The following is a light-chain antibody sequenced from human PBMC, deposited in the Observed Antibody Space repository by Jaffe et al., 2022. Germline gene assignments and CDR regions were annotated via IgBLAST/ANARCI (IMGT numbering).Light chain of an antibody. Sequence: QSALTQPASVSGSPGQSITISCTGTSSDVGAYSLVSWYQQHPDKAPKLLIFDVTIRPSGVPDRFSGSKSGNTASLTISGLQAEDEANYYCSSYTTVNTVVVFGGGTKVTVL. CDR3: SSYTTVNTVVV. J-gene: IGLJ2*01. CDR2: DVT. V-gene: IGLV2-14*03. CDR1: SSDVGAYSL.